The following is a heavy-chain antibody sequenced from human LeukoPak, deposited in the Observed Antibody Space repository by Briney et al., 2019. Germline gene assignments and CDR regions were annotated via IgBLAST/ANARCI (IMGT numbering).Heavy chain of an antibody. V-gene: IGHV3-23*01. CDR1: GFTFSSYG. J-gene: IGHJ4*02. CDR2: ISGRGSST. Sequence: HPGGSLRLSCAASGFTFSSYGMSWVRQAPGEGLEWVSAISGRGSSTFYADSVKGRFTISRDNSKNTLCLQMNSLRAEDTAVYYCVKYDFYSDSSGYYIDKGFDYWGQGTLVTVSS. CDR3: VKYDFYSDSSGYYIDKGFDY. D-gene: IGHD3-22*01.